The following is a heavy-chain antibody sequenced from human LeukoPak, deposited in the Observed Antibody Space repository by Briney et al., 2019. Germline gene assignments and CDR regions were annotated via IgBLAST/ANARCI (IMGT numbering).Heavy chain of an antibody. V-gene: IGHV4-59*12. Sequence: SETLSLTCTVSGGSISAYYWSWIRQPPGKGLEWIGYIYNSGSANYNPSLQSRVTILIDTSNKQFSLKASSLTAEDTAVYYCARAAAVGTGGFDYWGQGTLVTVSS. CDR3: ARAAAVGTGGFDY. D-gene: IGHD6-13*01. J-gene: IGHJ4*02. CDR2: IYNSGSA. CDR1: GGSISAYY.